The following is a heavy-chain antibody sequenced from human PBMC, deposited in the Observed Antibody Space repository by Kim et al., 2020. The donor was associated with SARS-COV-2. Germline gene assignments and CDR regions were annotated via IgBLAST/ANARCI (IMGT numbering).Heavy chain of an antibody. CDR2: QEGSEK. J-gene: IGHJ4*02. V-gene: IGHV3-7*01. CDR3: ARGVLY. Sequence: QEGSEKDHVDSVKGRFTISRDNAKNSLYLQMNSLRAEDTAVYYCARGVLYWGQGTLVTVSS.